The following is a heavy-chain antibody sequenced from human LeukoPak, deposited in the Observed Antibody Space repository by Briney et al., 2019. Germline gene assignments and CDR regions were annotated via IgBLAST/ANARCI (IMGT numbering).Heavy chain of an antibody. D-gene: IGHD3-10*01. V-gene: IGHV4-61*01. CDR3: ARGEYYYGSGSYYGY. Sequence: PSETLSLTCTVSGGSVSSGSYYWSWIRQPPGKGLEWIGYIYYSGSTNYNPSLKSRVTISVDTSKNQFSLKLSSVTAADTAVYYCARGEYYYGSGSYYGYWGQGTLVTVSS. J-gene: IGHJ4*02. CDR2: IYYSGST. CDR1: GGSVSSGSYY.